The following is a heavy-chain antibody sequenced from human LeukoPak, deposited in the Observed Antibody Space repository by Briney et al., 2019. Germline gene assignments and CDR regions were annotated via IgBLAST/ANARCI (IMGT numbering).Heavy chain of an antibody. CDR2: ISAYNDNT. J-gene: IGHJ4*02. CDR1: GYTFTNFI. D-gene: IGHD2-2*01. V-gene: IGHV1-18*01. CDR3: ARLGYCSSNSCYGVDY. Sequence: ASVKVSCKASGYTFTNFIINWVRQAPGQGLEWMGWISAYNDNTSYAQMFQDRVTMSTDTSTSTAYMELRNLRFDDTAVYYCARLGYCSSNSCYGVDYWGQGTLVTVSS.